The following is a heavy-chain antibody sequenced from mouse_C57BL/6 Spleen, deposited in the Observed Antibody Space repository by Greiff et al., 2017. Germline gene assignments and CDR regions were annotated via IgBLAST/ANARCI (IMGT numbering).Heavy chain of an antibody. J-gene: IGHJ2*01. CDR3: ARGSSDYVLDY. CDR1: GYTFTSYW. D-gene: IGHD3-2*02. Sequence: VQLQQPGAELVMPGASVKLSCKASGYTFTSYWMHWVKQRPGQGLEWIGEIDPSDSYTNYNQKLKGKSTLTVDKSSSTAYMQLSSLTSEDSAVYYYARGSSDYVLDYWGQGTTLTVSS. CDR2: IDPSDSYT. V-gene: IGHV1-69*01.